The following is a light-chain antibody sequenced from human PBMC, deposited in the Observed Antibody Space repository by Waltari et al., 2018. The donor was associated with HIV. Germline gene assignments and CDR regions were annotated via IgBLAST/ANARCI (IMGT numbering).Light chain of an antibody. CDR3: QQYGDSPR. J-gene: IGKJ3*01. V-gene: IGKV3-20*01. CDR1: QSISSSY. Sequence: IVLTQSPGTLSLSPGERATLSCRASQSISSSYLAWYQQKPGQAPRLLLYGASSRATGIPDTFSGSGSGTDFTLTISRLEPEDFAVYYCQQYGDSPRFGPGTRVDV. CDR2: GAS.